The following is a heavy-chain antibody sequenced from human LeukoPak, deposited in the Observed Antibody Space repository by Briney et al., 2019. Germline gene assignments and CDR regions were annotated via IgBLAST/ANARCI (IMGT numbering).Heavy chain of an antibody. CDR2: IIPIFGTA. Sequence: GASVKVSYKASGGTFSSYAISWVRQAPGQGLEWMGGIIPIFGTANYAQKFQGRVTITADESTSTAYMELSSLRSEDTAVYYCARGPRWLQLGPNFDYWGQGTLVTVSS. J-gene: IGHJ4*02. CDR3: ARGPRWLQLGPNFDY. D-gene: IGHD5-24*01. V-gene: IGHV1-69*13. CDR1: GGTFSSYA.